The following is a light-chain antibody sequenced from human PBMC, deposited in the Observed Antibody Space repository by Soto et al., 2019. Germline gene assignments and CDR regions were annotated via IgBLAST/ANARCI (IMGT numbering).Light chain of an antibody. J-gene: IGLJ3*02. CDR1: RSDVGPYNY. CDR2: EVT. CDR3: TSCTTSSTLV. Sequence: QAVLTQPASVSGSPGQSITISCTGTRSDVGPYNYVSWYQHHPGKDPKLLIYEVTKRPSEVSNRFSGYKSGNTASLTISGLPAEDEADYYCTSCTTSSTLVFGGGTKLTVL. V-gene: IGLV2-14*01.